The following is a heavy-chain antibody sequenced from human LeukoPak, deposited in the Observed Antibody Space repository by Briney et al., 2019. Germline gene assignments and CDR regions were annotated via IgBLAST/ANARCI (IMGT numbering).Heavy chain of an antibody. CDR1: GGSISDFY. CDR3: ARGTYSGYPPGSFDF. J-gene: IGHJ4*02. CDR2: IYYSGTT. V-gene: IGHV4-59*01. Sequence: KASETLSLTCTVSGGSISDFYWNWIRRPPGKGLEWIGYIYYSGTTNYNPSLKSRVTISVDTSKNQFSLNLSSVTAADTAVYFCARGTYSGYPPGSFDFSGQGTLVTVSS. D-gene: IGHD5-12*01.